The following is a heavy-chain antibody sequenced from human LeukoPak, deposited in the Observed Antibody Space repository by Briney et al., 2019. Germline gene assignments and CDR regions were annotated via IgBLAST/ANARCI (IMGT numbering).Heavy chain of an antibody. CDR3: ARAQYYYGSGSYYAYGMDV. D-gene: IGHD3-10*01. J-gene: IGHJ6*02. CDR1: GFTFSSYG. V-gene: IGHV3-33*01. CDR2: IWYDGSNK. Sequence: GGSLRLSCAASGFTFSSYGMHWVRQAPGKGLEWVAVIWYDGSNKYYADSVKGRFTISRDNSKNTLYLQMNSLRAEDTAVYYCARAQYYYGSGSYYAYGMDVWGQGTTVTVSS.